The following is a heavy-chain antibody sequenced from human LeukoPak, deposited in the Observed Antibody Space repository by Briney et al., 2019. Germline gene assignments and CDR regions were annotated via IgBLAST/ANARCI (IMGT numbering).Heavy chain of an antibody. D-gene: IGHD1-26*01. CDR2: IYFTGTT. V-gene: IGHV4-39*07. Sequence: SETLSLTCIVSGGSISSSSDYGGWIRQPPGKGLEWIGNIYFTGTTYYNPSLKSRVIISVDTSKNQFSLNLSSVTAADTAIYYCARDKDGGATLDYWGQGTLVTVSS. CDR3: ARDKDGGATLDY. J-gene: IGHJ4*02. CDR1: GGSISSSSDY.